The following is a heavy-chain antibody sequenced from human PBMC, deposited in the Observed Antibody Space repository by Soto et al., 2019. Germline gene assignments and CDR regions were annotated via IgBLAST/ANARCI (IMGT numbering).Heavy chain of an antibody. CDR3: SSGYSNGWGLYYFDI. D-gene: IGHD6-19*01. Sequence: PVKLRCKDCRYALAGNYRRSVRQSTEKGLEWMGWSKPNSGGTNYAQKFQGRVTMTRDTAISTAYMELSRLRSDDTAVYFCSSGYSNGWGLYYFDIGGQGTLVTV. CDR1: RYALAGNY. CDR2: SKPNSGGT. V-gene: IGHV1-2*02. J-gene: IGHJ4*02.